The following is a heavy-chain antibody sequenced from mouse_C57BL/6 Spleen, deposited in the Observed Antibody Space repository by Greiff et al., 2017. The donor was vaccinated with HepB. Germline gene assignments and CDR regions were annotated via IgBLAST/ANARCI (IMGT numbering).Heavy chain of an antibody. D-gene: IGHD1-1*01. Sequence: QVQLQQSGTELVKPGASVKLSCKASGYTFTSYWMHWVKQRPGQGLEWIGNINPSNGGTNYNEKFKSKATLTVDKSSSTAYMQLSSLTSEDSAVYYCAREEDYYGSSYVGDAMDYWGQGTSVTVSS. CDR1: GYTFTSYW. J-gene: IGHJ4*01. CDR3: AREEDYYGSSYVGDAMDY. CDR2: INPSNGGT. V-gene: IGHV1-53*01.